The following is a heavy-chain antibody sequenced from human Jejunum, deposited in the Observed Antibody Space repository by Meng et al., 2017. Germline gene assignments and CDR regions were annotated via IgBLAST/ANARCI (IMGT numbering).Heavy chain of an antibody. Sequence: RLWESGGLVVQPGGSLRLSCAASGFTFSSSWMYWVRQAPGKGLVWVSRIKSDGTTVYADSVKGRFTMSRDNAKNTVFLQMNSLRVDDTAMYYCTKSAYSTSRFDPWGQGTLVTVSS. CDR3: TKSAYSTSRFDP. CDR2: IKSDGTT. D-gene: IGHD6-13*01. J-gene: IGHJ5*02. CDR1: GFTFSSSW. V-gene: IGHV3-74*01.